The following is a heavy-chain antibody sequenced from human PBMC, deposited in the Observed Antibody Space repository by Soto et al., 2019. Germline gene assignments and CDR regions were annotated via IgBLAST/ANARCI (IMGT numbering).Heavy chain of an antibody. CDR1: GYSLTSYW. V-gene: IGHV5-51*01. D-gene: IGHD5-12*01. CDR2: IYPGDSDT. Sequence: GESQKISCKGSGYSLTSYWICGVRHMPGKGLEWMGIIYPGDSDTRYTPSFQGQVTISADKSISTAYLQWSSLKASDTAMYYCSRQEMATMLHYWGQGTLVTVSS. CDR3: SRQEMATMLHY. J-gene: IGHJ4*02.